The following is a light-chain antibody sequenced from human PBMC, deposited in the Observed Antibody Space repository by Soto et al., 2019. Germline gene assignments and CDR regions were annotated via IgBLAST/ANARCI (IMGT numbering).Light chain of an antibody. CDR3: QQYNKWPWT. CDR1: QSVGNN. V-gene: IGKV3-15*01. J-gene: IGKJ1*01. Sequence: ETVLTQSPASLSLSPGDRATLSCTASQSVGNNLAWYQQKPGQAPRLLIYGASPRATGIPASFSGRGSGTEFSLTISSLQSEDFAVYYCQQYNKWPWTFGQGTKVDIK. CDR2: GAS.